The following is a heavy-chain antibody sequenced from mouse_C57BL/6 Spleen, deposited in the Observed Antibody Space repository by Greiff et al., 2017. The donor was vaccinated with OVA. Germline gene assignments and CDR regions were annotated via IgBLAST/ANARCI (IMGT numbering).Heavy chain of an antibody. V-gene: IGHV3-6*01. CDR3: ARGDGYDGYYYAMDY. CDR2: ISYDGSN. J-gene: IGHJ4*01. D-gene: IGHD2-2*01. Sequence: QESGPGLVKPSQSLSLTCSVTGYSITSGYYWNWIRQFPGNKLEWMGYISYDGSNNYNPSLKNRISITRDTSKNQFFLKLNSVTTEDTATYYCARGDGYDGYYYAMDYWGQGTSVTVSS. CDR1: GYSITSGYY.